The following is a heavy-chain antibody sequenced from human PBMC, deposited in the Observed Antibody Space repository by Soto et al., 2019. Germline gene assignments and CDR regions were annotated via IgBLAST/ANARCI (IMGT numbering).Heavy chain of an antibody. J-gene: IGHJ4*02. D-gene: IGHD3-10*01. CDR1: GGSISSGGYY. V-gene: IGHV4-31*03. CDR3: ARAIPLRGRAYYYGSGSSAFDY. Sequence: QVQLQESGPGLVKPSQTLSLTCTVSGGSISSGGYYWSWIRQHPGKGLEWIGYIYYSGSTYYNPSLKSRVTISVDTSKNQFSLKLSSVTAADTAVYYCARAIPLRGRAYYYGSGSSAFDYWGQGTLVTVSS. CDR2: IYYSGST.